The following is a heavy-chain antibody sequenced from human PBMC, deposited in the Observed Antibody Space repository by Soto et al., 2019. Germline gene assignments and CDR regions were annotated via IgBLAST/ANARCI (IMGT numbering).Heavy chain of an antibody. CDR1: GFSFSDYS. J-gene: IGHJ3*02. D-gene: IGHD2-15*01. V-gene: IGHV3-48*01. CDR2: ISSSSFTI. Sequence: GGSLRLSCAASGFSFSDYSMNWVRQSPGRWLEWGSYISSSSFTIHYADSVEGRFAISRDNAKNSLYLQMSSLRAEDTAVYYCARGCSGGSCYENGAFDIWGQGTMVTVSS. CDR3: ARGCSGGSCYENGAFDI.